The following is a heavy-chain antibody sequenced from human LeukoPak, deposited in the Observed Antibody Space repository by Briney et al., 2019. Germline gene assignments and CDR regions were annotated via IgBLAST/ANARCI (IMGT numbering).Heavy chain of an antibody. D-gene: IGHD5-12*01. Sequence: SETLSLTCAVYGGSFSGYYWSWIRQPPGKGLEWIGEINHSGSTNYNPSLKSRVTISVDTSKNQFSLKQSSVTAADTAVYYCARGRYRSWAYYFDYWGQGTLVTVSS. CDR1: GGSFSGYY. J-gene: IGHJ4*02. CDR3: ARGRYRSWAYYFDY. CDR2: INHSGST. V-gene: IGHV4-34*01.